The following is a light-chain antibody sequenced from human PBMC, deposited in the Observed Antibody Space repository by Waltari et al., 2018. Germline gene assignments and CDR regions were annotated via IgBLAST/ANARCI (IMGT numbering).Light chain of an antibody. CDR3: QVWDRSSDQWV. J-gene: IGLJ3*02. Sequence: YALIQPPSVSVAPGQPASITCWRTNTGSKNVHWYQQTPGLAPVLVVYDDTERPSGIPARFSGSNSGNTAALTIFRVEVGDEADNYCQVWDRSSDQWVFGGGTKLTVV. V-gene: IGLV3-21*02. CDR2: DDT. CDR1: NTGSKN.